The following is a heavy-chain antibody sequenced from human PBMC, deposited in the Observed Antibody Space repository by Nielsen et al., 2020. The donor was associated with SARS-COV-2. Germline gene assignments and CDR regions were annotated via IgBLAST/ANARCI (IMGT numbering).Heavy chain of an antibody. CDR2: IYYSGST. V-gene: IGHV4-39*01. Sequence: SETLSLTCTVSGGSISSSSYYWGWIRQPPGKGLEWIGSIYYSGSTYYNPSLKSRVTISVDTSKNQFSLKLSSATAADTAVYYCARTPGFDYWGQGTLVTVSS. CDR1: GGSISSSSYY. J-gene: IGHJ4*02. CDR3: ARTPGFDY.